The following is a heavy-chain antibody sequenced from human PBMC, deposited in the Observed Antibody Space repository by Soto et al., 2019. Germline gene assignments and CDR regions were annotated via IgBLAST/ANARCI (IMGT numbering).Heavy chain of an antibody. Sequence: QITLKESGPTLVKPTQTLTLTCTFSGFSLSTTAEGVGWIRQPPGKALEWLALIYWDDDECYSPSLKSRLTITKDTSKNQVVLTMTNVDPVDTATYYCAHGSCSSADCYPNPYLDYWGQGILVTVS. CDR2: IYWDDDE. V-gene: IGHV2-5*02. J-gene: IGHJ4*02. CDR1: GFSLSTTAEG. CDR3: AHGSCSSADCYPNPYLDY. D-gene: IGHD2-2*01.